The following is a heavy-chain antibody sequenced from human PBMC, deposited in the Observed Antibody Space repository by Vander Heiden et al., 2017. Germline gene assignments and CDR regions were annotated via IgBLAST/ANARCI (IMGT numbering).Heavy chain of an antibody. D-gene: IGHD2-2*01. J-gene: IGHJ4*02. CDR3: ARDMRPKLDY. Sequence: WSGCGGSIRRYYWVWIRKPAGSGLEWIGRNYTSGSTNYNPSLKSRVTMSVDTSKNQFSLKLSSVTAADTAVYYCARDMRPKLDYWGQGTLVTVSS. V-gene: IGHV4-4*07. CDR2: NYTSGST. CDR1: GGSIRRYY.